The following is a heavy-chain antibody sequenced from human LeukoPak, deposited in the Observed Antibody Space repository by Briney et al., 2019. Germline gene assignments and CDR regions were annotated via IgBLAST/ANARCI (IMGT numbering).Heavy chain of an antibody. CDR2: ISWNSGSI. D-gene: IGHD5-18*01. Sequence: GGSLRLSCAASGFTFDDYAMHWVRQAPGKGLEWVSGISWNSGSIGYADSVKGRFTISRDNAKNSLYLQMNSLRAEDTALYYCAKDIERYSYDPYNYYGMDVWGQGTTVTVSS. V-gene: IGHV3-9*01. CDR3: AKDIERYSYDPYNYYGMDV. CDR1: GFTFDDYA. J-gene: IGHJ6*02.